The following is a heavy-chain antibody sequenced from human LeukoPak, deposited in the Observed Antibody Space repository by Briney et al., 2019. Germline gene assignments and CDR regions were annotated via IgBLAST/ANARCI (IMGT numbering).Heavy chain of an antibody. CDR2: INPNSGGT. CDR3: ARVIRDCGGDCFDYYYYGMDV. CDR1: GYTFTGYY. V-gene: IGHV1-2*02. Sequence: ASVKVSCKASGYTFTGYYMHWVRQAPGQGLEWMGWINPNSGGTNYAQKFQGRVTMTRDTSISTAYMELSRLRSDDTGVYYCARVIRDCGGDCFDYYYYGMDVWGQGTTVTVSS. D-gene: IGHD2-21*02. J-gene: IGHJ6*02.